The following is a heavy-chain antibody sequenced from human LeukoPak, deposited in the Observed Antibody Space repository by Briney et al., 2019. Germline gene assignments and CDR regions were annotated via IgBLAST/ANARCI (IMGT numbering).Heavy chain of an antibody. D-gene: IGHD4-17*01. Sequence: PSETLSLTCAVSGGSISSSNWWSWVRQPPGKGLEWIGEIYHSGSTNYNPPLKSRVTISVDKSKNQFSLKLSSVTAADTAVYYCASIDYGDPTGWFDPWGQGTLVTVSS. CDR3: ASIDYGDPTGWFDP. J-gene: IGHJ5*02. CDR1: GGSISSSNW. V-gene: IGHV4-4*02. CDR2: IYHSGST.